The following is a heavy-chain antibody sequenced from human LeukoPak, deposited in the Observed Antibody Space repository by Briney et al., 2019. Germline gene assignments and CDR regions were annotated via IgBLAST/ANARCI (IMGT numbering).Heavy chain of an antibody. CDR1: GYTFTCYY. Sequence: GASVKVSCKASGYTFTCYYMHWVRQAPGQGLEWMGWINPNSGGTNYAQKFQGRVTMTRDTSISTAYMELSRLRSDDTAVYYCARVRGIAAAGITAPPWVLQSPKKGWFDPWGQGTLVTVSS. D-gene: IGHD6-13*01. J-gene: IGHJ5*02. CDR2: INPNSGGT. V-gene: IGHV1-2*02. CDR3: ARVRGIAAAGITAPPWVLQSPKKGWFDP.